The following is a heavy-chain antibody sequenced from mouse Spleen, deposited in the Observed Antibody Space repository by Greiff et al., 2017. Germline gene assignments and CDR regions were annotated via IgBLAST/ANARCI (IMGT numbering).Heavy chain of an antibody. Sequence: VQLVESGPGLVAPSQSLSITCTVSGFSLTSYAISWVRQPPGKGLEWLGVIWTGGGTNYNSALKSRLSISKDNSKSQVFLKMNSLQTDDTARYYCARVGDYGYDSAWFAYWGQGTLVTVSA. CDR3: ARVGDYGYDSAWFAY. CDR2: IWTGGGT. CDR1: GFSLTSYA. V-gene: IGHV2-9-1*01. J-gene: IGHJ3*01. D-gene: IGHD2-2*01.